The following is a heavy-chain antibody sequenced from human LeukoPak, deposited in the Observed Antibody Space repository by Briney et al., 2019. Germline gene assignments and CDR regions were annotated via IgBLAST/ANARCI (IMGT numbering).Heavy chain of an antibody. D-gene: IGHD6-13*01. Sequence: PGGSLRLSCAASGFTSSSYWMHWVRQAPGKGLVWVSRINSDGSSTMYADSVKGRFTICRDTAKNTLYLQMNSLRAEDTAVYYCARERYGSSSWYGWFDPWGQGTLVTVSS. CDR3: ARERYGSSSWYGWFDP. CDR2: INSDGSST. V-gene: IGHV3-74*03. J-gene: IGHJ5*02. CDR1: GFTSSSYW.